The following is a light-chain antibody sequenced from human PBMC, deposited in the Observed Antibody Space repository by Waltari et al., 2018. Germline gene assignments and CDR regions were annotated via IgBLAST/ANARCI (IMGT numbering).Light chain of an antibody. V-gene: IGLV1-51*02. Sequence: QSVLTQPPSVSAAPGKKVTISCSGSGSNIGDNYVSWYQQLPGTAPKLLIFENVKRPSGIPDRFSGSKSGTSGTLGITGLLTGDEADYYCATWDSSLRSVVFGGGTKLTVL. CDR2: ENV. CDR3: ATWDSSLRSVV. J-gene: IGLJ2*01. CDR1: GSNIGDNY.